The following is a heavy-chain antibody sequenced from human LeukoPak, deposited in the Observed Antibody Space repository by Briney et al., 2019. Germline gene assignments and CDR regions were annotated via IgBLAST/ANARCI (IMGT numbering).Heavy chain of an antibody. CDR1: GFTFSSYW. CDR2: IKQDGSEK. Sequence: GGSLRLSCAASGFTFSSYWMSWVRQAPGKGLEWVANIKQDGSEKYYVDSVKGRFTISRDNAKNSLYLQMNSLRAEDTAVYFCQFGSGSYYNIPDNWFDPWGQGTLVTVSS. J-gene: IGHJ5*02. D-gene: IGHD3-10*01. CDR3: QFGSGSYYNIPDNWFDP. V-gene: IGHV3-7*01.